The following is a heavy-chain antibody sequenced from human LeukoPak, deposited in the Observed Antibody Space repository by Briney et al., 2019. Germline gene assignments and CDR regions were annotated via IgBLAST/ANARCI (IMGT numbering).Heavy chain of an antibody. CDR1: GVTFSGYS. J-gene: IGHJ6*02. D-gene: IGHD6-19*01. CDR2: ISSSGTYI. Sequence: KSGGSLRLSCAASGVTFSGYSMIWVRQAPGKGLEWVSAISSSGTYIYYADSVKGRFTISRDNAKNSLSLQMNSLRAEDTAVYYCARPNSSGWSVFYGMDVWGQGTTVTVSS. CDR3: ARPNSSGWSVFYGMDV. V-gene: IGHV3-21*01.